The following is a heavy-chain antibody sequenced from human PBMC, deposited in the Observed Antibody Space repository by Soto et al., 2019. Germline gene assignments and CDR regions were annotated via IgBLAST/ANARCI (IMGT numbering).Heavy chain of an antibody. CDR2: INAGNGNT. CDR1: GYTLTSYA. Sequence: QVQLVQSGAEVKKPGASVKVSCKASGYTLTSYAMHWVRQAPGQRLEWMGWINAGNGNTKYSQKFQGRVTITRDTSASTAYMELSSLRSEDTAVYYCARVWQQLAYYYYGMDVWGQGTTVTVSS. D-gene: IGHD6-13*01. V-gene: IGHV1-3*01. J-gene: IGHJ6*02. CDR3: ARVWQQLAYYYYGMDV.